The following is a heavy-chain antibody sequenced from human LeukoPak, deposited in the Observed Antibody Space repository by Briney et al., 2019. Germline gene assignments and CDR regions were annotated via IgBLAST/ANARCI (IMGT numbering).Heavy chain of an antibody. J-gene: IGHJ4*02. D-gene: IGHD3-10*01. Sequence: GGSLRLSCAASGFTFSSYAMNWLRQTPGKGLEWVSAISGSGGSTFYADSVKGRFTISRDNSKNTLYLQMNSLRAEDTAVYFCAKGTASGTYNCDSWGQGTLVTVSA. CDR3: AKGTASGTYNCDS. CDR2: ISGSGGST. CDR1: GFTFSSYA. V-gene: IGHV3-23*01.